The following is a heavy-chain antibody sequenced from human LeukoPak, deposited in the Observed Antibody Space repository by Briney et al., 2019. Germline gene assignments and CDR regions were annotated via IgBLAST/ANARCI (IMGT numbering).Heavy chain of an antibody. Sequence: PSETLSLTCIVSGDSVSSYFWSWIRQPPGKGLEWIGEINQSGSTNYNPSLKSRVTISVDTSKNQFSLRLSSVTAADTAVYYCARGYGPGSYYNYWGQGTLVTVSS. CDR1: GDSVSSYF. CDR3: ARGYGPGSYYNY. D-gene: IGHD3-10*01. J-gene: IGHJ4*02. CDR2: INQSGST. V-gene: IGHV4-34*01.